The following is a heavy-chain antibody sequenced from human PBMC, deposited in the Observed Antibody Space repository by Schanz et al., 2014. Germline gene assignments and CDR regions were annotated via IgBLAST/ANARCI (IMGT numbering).Heavy chain of an antibody. CDR2: ISYSGVT. CDR1: GGSISSGGYY. D-gene: IGHD3-9*01. V-gene: IGHV4-31*03. Sequence: QVQLQESGPGLVKPSQTLSLTCTVSGGSISSGGYYWSWIRQHPGKGLEWIGYISYSGVTYYNPSLKSRVTISVDTSKNQFSLKLRSVTAADTAVYYCARDAADFYDILTEEDYWGQGTLVTVSS. J-gene: IGHJ4*02. CDR3: ARDAADFYDILTEEDY.